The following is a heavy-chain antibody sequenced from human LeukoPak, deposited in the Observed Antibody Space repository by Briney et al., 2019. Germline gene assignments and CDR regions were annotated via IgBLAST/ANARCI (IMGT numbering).Heavy chain of an antibody. J-gene: IGHJ4*02. CDR2: IKQDGSEK. CDR3: AKDYDILPGAPDFDY. D-gene: IGHD3-9*01. Sequence: GGSLRLSCAASGFTFSSYWMSWVRQAPGKGLEWVANIKQDGSEKYYVDSVKGRFTISRDNAKNSLYLQMNSLRAEDTAVYYCAKDYDILPGAPDFDYWGQGTLVTVSS. V-gene: IGHV3-7*01. CDR1: GFTFSSYW.